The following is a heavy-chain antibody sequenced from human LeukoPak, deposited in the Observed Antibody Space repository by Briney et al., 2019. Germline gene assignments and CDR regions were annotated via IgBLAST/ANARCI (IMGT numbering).Heavy chain of an antibody. CDR3: AKVHYSGSLWYPCDY. Sequence: GGSLRLSCAASGFTFSSYAMSWVRQAPGKGLEWVSAISGSGGSTYYADSVKGRFTISRDNSKNTLYLQMNSLRAEDTAVYYCAKVHYSGSLWYPCDYWGQGTLVTVSS. J-gene: IGHJ4*02. V-gene: IGHV3-23*01. CDR1: GFTFSSYA. D-gene: IGHD3-10*01. CDR2: ISGSGGST.